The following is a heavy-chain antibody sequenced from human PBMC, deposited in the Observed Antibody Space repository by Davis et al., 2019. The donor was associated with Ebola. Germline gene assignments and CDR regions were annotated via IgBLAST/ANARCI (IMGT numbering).Heavy chain of an antibody. V-gene: IGHV3-74*01. J-gene: IGHJ4*02. CDR2: INSDGTFT. CDR1: AFTFSNYW. Sequence: PGGSLRLSCAASAFTFSNYWMYWVRQAPGEGLMCVSRINSDGTFTTYADSVKGRFTISRDNAKNTLYLQMNSLRAEDTAVYYCARSSRYYDILTGYFDYWGQGTLVTVSS. D-gene: IGHD3-9*01. CDR3: ARSSRYYDILTGYFDY.